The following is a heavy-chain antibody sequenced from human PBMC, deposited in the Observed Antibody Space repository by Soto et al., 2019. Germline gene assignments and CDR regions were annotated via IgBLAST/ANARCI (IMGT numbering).Heavy chain of an antibody. Sequence: SETLSLTCTVSGGSISSYYWSWIRQPPGKGLEWIGYIYYSGSTNYNPSLKSRVTISVDTSKNQFSLKLSSVTAADTAVYYCAREYGSGSYYSHYYYYYMDVWGKGTTVTVSS. CDR2: IYYSGST. J-gene: IGHJ6*03. V-gene: IGHV4-59*01. D-gene: IGHD3-10*01. CDR3: AREYGSGSYYSHYYYYYMDV. CDR1: GGSISSYY.